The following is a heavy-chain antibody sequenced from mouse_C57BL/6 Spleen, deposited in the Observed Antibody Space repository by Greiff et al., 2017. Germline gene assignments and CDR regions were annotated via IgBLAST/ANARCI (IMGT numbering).Heavy chain of an antibody. V-gene: IGHV1-61*01. D-gene: IGHD1-1*01. CDR3: ARHYGSSYWYFDV. J-gene: IGHJ1*03. CDR1: GYTFTSYW. Sequence: QVQLQQSGAELVRPGSSVKLSCKASGYTFTSYWMDWVKQRPGQGLEWIGNIYPSDSETHYNQKFKDKATLTVDKSSSTAYMQLSSLTSEASAVYYCARHYGSSYWYFDVWGTGTTVTVSS. CDR2: IYPSDSET.